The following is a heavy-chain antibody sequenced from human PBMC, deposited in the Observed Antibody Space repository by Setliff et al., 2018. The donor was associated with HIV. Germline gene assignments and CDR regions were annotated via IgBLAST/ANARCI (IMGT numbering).Heavy chain of an antibody. CDR1: GGSFSSYY. CDR2: INHSGST. Sequence: PSETLSLTCAVSGGSFSSYYWSWIRQPPGKGLEWIGEINHSGSTNYNPSLKSRVTISVDTSKNQFSLKLRSVTAADTAVYYCAKEGNSVDNWLDPWGPGTLVTVSS. D-gene: IGHD1-26*01. CDR3: AKEGNSVDNWLDP. J-gene: IGHJ5*02. V-gene: IGHV4-34*01.